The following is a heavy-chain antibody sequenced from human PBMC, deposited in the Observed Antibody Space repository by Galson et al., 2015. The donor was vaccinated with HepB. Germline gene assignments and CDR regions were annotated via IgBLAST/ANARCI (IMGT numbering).Heavy chain of an antibody. D-gene: IGHD4-11*01. CDR1: GYTFTGYY. J-gene: IGHJ4*02. CDR2: INPNSGGT. Sequence: SVKVSCKASGYTFTGYYMHWVRQAPGQGLEWMGWINPNSGGTNYAQKFQGRVTMTRDTSNSTAYMELSRLRSDDTAVYYCARDPTSFAMTTVTTGGDYWGQGTLVTVSS. CDR3: ARDPTSFAMTTVTTGGDY. V-gene: IGHV1-2*02.